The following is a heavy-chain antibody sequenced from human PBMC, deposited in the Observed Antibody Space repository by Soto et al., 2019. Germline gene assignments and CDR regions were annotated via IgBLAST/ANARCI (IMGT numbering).Heavy chain of an antibody. CDR1: GDTLTELS. Sequence: ASAKISCKDSGDTLTELSMHWVRQAPGKGLEWMGGFDPEDGETIYAQKFQGRVTMTEDTSTDTAYMELSSLRSEDTAVYYCATALGSSWHFDYWGQGTLVTVSS. CDR2: FDPEDGET. CDR3: ATALGSSWHFDY. V-gene: IGHV1-24*01. J-gene: IGHJ4*02. D-gene: IGHD6-13*01.